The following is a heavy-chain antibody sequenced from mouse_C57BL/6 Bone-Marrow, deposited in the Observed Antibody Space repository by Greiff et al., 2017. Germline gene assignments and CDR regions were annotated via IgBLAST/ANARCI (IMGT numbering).Heavy chain of an antibody. D-gene: IGHD5-2*01. J-gene: IGHJ4*01. V-gene: IGHV8-8*01. Sequence: QVTLKESGPGILQPSQTLSLTCSFSGFSLSTFGMGVGWIRQPPGMGLEWLAHIWWDDDKYYNPALKSRLTNSKYTSKNQVFLEITDVDTADTATYYCARRAPNSGAAMDYWGQGTSVTVSS. CDR2: IWWDDDK. CDR3: ARRAPNSGAAMDY. CDR1: GFSLSTFGMG.